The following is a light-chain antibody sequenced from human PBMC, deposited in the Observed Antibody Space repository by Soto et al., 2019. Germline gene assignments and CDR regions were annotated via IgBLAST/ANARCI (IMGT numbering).Light chain of an antibody. CDR1: TGAVTSGHY. CDR3: LLSYSGARYVV. CDR2: DTS. J-gene: IGLJ2*01. V-gene: IGLV7-46*01. Sequence: QAVVTQEPSLTVSPGGTVTLTCGSSTGAVTSGHYPYWFQQKPGQAPRTLIYDTSNKHSWTPARFSGSLLGGKAALTLSGAQPEDEAEYYCLLSYSGARYVVFGGGTKLTAL.